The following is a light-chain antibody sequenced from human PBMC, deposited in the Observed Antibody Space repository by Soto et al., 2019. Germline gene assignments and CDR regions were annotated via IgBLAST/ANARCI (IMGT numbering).Light chain of an antibody. J-gene: IGLJ2*01. CDR2: DTS. CDR1: TGAVTSGHY. V-gene: IGLV7-46*01. CDR3: LLSYSGAREV. Sequence: QAVVTQEPSLTVSPGATVTLTCGSSTGAVTSGHYPYWFQQKPGQAPRTLIYDTSNKHSWTPARFSGSLLGGNAALTLSRAQPEDEAEYYCLLSYSGAREVFGGGTKVTVL.